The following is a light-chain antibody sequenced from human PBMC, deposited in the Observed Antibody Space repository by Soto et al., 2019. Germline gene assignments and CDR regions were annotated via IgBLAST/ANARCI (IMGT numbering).Light chain of an antibody. CDR3: QQYDSSPNT. J-gene: IGKJ3*01. V-gene: IGKV3-20*01. Sequence: EIALTQSPGTLSLSPGERATLSCRASQTLSTNSLAWYQQRLGQTPRLLIYAASTRDTDIPDRLKGRGSGKDFALTISRLEPEEFALYYCQQYDSSPNTLGPGTKVDVK. CDR2: AAS. CDR1: QTLSTNS.